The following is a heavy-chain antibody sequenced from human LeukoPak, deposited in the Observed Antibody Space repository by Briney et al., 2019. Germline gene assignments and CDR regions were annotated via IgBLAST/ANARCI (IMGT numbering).Heavy chain of an antibody. V-gene: IGHV1-2*02. Sequence: ASVKVSCKASGYTFTGHYVHWLRQAPGQGLIWMGWINPNSGGTDYAQQYQGRVTLTRDTSITTVYMELSSLTSDDSAVYYCARAFFNGGFDYWGQGTLVTVSS. J-gene: IGHJ4*02. CDR3: ARAFFNGGFDY. CDR2: INPNSGGT. D-gene: IGHD3-3*02. CDR1: GYTFTGHY.